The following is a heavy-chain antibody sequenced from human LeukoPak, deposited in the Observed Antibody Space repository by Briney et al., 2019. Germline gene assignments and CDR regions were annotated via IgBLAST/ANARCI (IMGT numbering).Heavy chain of an antibody. J-gene: IGHJ4*02. CDR2: ISYDGSNK. V-gene: IGHV3-30-3*01. CDR1: GFTFSSYA. CDR3: AGDYDSSGYPY. Sequence: GRSLRLSCAASGFTFSSYAMHWVRQAPGKGLEWVAVISYDGSNKYYADSVKGRFTISRDNSKNTLYLQMNSLRAEDTAVYYCAGDYDSSGYPYWGQGTLVTVSS. D-gene: IGHD3-22*01.